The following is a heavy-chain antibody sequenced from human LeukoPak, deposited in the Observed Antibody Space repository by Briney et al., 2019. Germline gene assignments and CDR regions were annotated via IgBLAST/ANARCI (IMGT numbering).Heavy chain of an antibody. V-gene: IGHV1-2*06. J-gene: IGHJ4*02. CDR3: AREVVVVPADNLDY. D-gene: IGHD2-2*01. CDR1: GHTFTGYY. CDR2: INPNSGGT. Sequence: GSVKVSCKASGHTFTGYYMHWVRQAPGQGLEWMGRINPNSGGTNYAQKFQGRVTMARDTSISTAYMELSRLRSDDTAVYYCAREVVVVPADNLDYWGQGTLVTVSS.